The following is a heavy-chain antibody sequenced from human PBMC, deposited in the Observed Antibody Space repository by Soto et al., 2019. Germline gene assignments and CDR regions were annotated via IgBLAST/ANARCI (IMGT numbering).Heavy chain of an antibody. Sequence: QVQLQQWGAGLLKPSETLSLTCAVYGGSFSGYYWSWIRQPPGKGLEWIGEINHSGSTNYNPSLKSRVTISVDASKNQFSLKLSSVTAADTGVYYCARGLRFGGLDWGQGTLVTVSS. CDR1: GGSFSGYY. CDR2: INHSGST. D-gene: IGHD3-10*01. CDR3: ARGLRFGGLD. J-gene: IGHJ4*02. V-gene: IGHV4-34*01.